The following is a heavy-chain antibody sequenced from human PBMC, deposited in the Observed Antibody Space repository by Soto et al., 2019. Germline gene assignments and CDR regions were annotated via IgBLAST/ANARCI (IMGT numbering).Heavy chain of an antibody. J-gene: IGHJ4*02. CDR2: ISGSGDGT. Sequence: EVQLLESGGGLIQPGGSQRLSCAASGFTFNNYAMSWVRQAPGKGLEWVSVISGSGDGTYYADSVKGRFTISRDNSKNTLYLHMNSLKLEDTAVYYCAKDPGYCSFGRCSRVDYWGQGTLVTVSS. CDR3: AKDPGYCSFGRCSRVDY. D-gene: IGHD2-15*01. V-gene: IGHV3-23*01. CDR1: GFTFNNYA.